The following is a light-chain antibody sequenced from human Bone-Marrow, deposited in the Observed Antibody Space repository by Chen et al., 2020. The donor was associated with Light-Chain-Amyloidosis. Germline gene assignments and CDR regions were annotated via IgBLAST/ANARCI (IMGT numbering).Light chain of an antibody. CDR2: DAS. J-gene: IGKJ2*02. Sequence: DIQMTQSPSSLSASVGDRVTITCQASQDISNYLNWYQQKPGKAPKLLIYDASNLETGVPSRFSGSGSGTDFTFTISSLQPEDIATYYCQQYDNLPPRWTFGQGIKLEIK. V-gene: IGKV1-33*01. CDR3: QQYDNLPPRWT. CDR1: QDISNY.